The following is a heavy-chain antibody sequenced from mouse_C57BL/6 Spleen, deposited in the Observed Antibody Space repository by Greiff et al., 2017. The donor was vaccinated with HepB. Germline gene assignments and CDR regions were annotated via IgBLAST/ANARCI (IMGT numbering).Heavy chain of an antibody. CDR2: ISSGGSYT. V-gene: IGHV5-6*01. CDR3: ARQWVCWFAY. J-gene: IGHJ3*01. Sequence: VQLKQSGGDLVKPGGSLKLSCAASGFTFSSYGMSWVRQTPDKRLEWVATISSGGSYTYYPDSVKGRFTISRDNAKNTLYLQMSSLKSEDTAMYYCARQWVCWFAYWGQGTLVTVSA. CDR1: GFTFSSYG.